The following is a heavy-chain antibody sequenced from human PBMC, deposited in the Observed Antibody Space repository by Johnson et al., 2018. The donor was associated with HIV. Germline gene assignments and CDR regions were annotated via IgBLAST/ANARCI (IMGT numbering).Heavy chain of an antibody. CDR3: ARTSCSGARCLGYDPFDV. CDR1: GFTFGDYG. Sequence: MQLVESGGGVVRPGGSLRLSCATSGFTFGDYGVSWIRQVPGKGLVWVSRINGDGSRLTYADSVKGRFTIARDNAKKTLYLELKSLRSEDTAVYYCARTSCSGARCLGYDPFDVWGQGAMVTVSS. V-gene: IGHV3-74*02. D-gene: IGHD2-15*01. J-gene: IGHJ3*01. CDR2: INGDGSRL.